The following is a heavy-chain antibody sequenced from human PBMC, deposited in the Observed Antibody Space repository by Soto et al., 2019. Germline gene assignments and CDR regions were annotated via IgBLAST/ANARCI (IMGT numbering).Heavy chain of an antibody. V-gene: IGHV4-59*01. CDR2: IYYSGST. D-gene: IGHD6-6*01. CDR1: GGSIGGYY. J-gene: IGHJ3*02. CDR3: ARVGQSIAAPRGFDI. Sequence: QVQLQESGPGLVKPSETLSLTCTVSGGSIGGYYWSWIRQSPVKGLEWIGNIYYSGSTLYNPSLQSRVNISLDTSKTQFSLKVTSVTPADTAVYFCARVGQSIAAPRGFDIWGQGTMFPVSS.